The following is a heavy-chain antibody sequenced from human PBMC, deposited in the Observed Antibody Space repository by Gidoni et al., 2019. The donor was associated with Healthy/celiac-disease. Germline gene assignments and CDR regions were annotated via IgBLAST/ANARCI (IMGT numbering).Heavy chain of an antibody. CDR2: ISSNGGST. V-gene: IGHV3-64*01. D-gene: IGHD3-22*01. J-gene: IGHJ3*02. CDR1: GFTFSSYA. Sequence: EVQLVESGGGLVQPGGSLRLSCAASGFTFSSYAMHWVRQAPGKGLEYVSAISSNGGSTYYANSVKGRFTISRDNSKNTLYLQMGSLRAEDMAVYYCARTYYYDSSGYYNDAFDIWGQGTMVTVSS. CDR3: ARTYYYDSSGYYNDAFDI.